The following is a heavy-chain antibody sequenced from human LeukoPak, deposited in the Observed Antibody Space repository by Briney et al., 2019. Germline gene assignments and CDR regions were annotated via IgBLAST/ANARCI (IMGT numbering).Heavy chain of an antibody. V-gene: IGHV1-18*04. CDR3: ARGDDYGDENAFDI. D-gene: IGHD4-17*01. CDR1: GYTFDSFG. J-gene: IGHJ3*02. Sequence: ASVKVSCKTSGYTFDSFGVSWVRQAPGQGLEWMGWISAYNGNTNYAQKLQGRVTMTTDTSTSTAYMELRSLRSDDTAVYYCARGDDYGDENAFDIWGQGTMVTVSS. CDR2: ISAYNGNT.